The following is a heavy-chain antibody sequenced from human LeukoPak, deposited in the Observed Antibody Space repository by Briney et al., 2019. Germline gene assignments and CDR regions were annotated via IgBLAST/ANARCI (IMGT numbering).Heavy chain of an antibody. J-gene: IGHJ5*02. V-gene: IGHV1-3*03. CDR3: ARGAMVRGVIIDNWFDP. CDR1: GYTFTSYA. D-gene: IGHD3-10*01. CDR2: INAGNGNT. Sequence: ASVEVSCKASGYTFTSYAMHWVRQAPGQRLEWMGWINAGNGNTKYSQEFQGRVTITRDTSASTAYMELSSLRSEDMAVYYCARGAMVRGVIIDNWFDPWGQGTLVTVSS.